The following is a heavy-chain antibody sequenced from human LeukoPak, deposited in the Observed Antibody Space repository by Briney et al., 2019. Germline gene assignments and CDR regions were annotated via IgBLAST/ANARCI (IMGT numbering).Heavy chain of an antibody. J-gene: IGHJ4*02. D-gene: IGHD5-12*01. Sequence: ASVKVSCKASGYTFTRYDINWVRQATGQGLEWMGWMNPNSGKTGYAQKFQGRVTMTRNTSISTAYMELSSLRSEDTAVYYCARGGGYDGRPDYWGQGPLVTVSS. CDR3: ARGGGYDGRPDY. CDR2: MNPNSGKT. V-gene: IGHV1-8*01. CDR1: GYTFTRYD.